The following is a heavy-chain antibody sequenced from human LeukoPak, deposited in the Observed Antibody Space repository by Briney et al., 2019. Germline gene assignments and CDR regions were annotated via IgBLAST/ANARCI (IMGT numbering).Heavy chain of an antibody. Sequence: PGGSLRLSCAASGFTFSNAWMSWVRQAPGKGLEWVSSISSSSSYIYYADSVKGRFTISRDNAKNSLYLQMNSLRAEDTAVYYCARDLGPSGDPRWGQGTLVTVSS. CDR3: ARDLGPSGDPR. D-gene: IGHD4-17*01. CDR2: ISSSSSYI. CDR1: GFTFSNAW. J-gene: IGHJ4*02. V-gene: IGHV3-21*01.